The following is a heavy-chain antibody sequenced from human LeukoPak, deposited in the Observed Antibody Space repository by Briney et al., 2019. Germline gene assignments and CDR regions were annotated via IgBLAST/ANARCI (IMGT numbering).Heavy chain of an antibody. CDR3: AMSYHYYYMDV. D-gene: IGHD3-16*01. Sequence: SETLSLTCTVSGGSISSYYWSWIRQPPGKGLEWIGYVYYSGSTNYNPSLKSRVTISVDTSKNQFSLKLSSVTAADTAVYYCAMSYHYYYMDVWGKGTTVTVSS. CDR1: GGSISSYY. CDR2: VYYSGST. V-gene: IGHV4-59*08. J-gene: IGHJ6*03.